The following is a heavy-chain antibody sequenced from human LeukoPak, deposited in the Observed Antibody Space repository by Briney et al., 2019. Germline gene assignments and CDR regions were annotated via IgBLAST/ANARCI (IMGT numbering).Heavy chain of an antibody. J-gene: IGHJ4*02. CDR2: VIPIFGTA. V-gene: IGHV1-69*06. CDR1: GGTFSSYA. Sequence: ASVKVSCKASGGTFSSYAISWVRQAPGQGLEWMGGVIPIFGTANYAQKFQGRVTITADKSTSTAYLELSSLRSEDTAVYYCARVSGRVKSFDSSWSSYFDYWGQGTLVTVSS. CDR3: ARVSGRVKSFDSSWSSYFDY. D-gene: IGHD6-13*01.